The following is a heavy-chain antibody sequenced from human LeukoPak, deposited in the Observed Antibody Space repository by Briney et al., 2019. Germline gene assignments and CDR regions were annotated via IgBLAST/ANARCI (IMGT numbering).Heavy chain of an antibody. J-gene: IGHJ5*02. V-gene: IGHV4-34*01. CDR1: GGSFSGYY. Sequence: SETLSLTCAVYGGSFSGYYWSWIRQPPGKGLEWIGEINHSGSTNYNPSLKSRVTISVDTSKNQFSLKLRSVTAADTAVYYCARVDGSCSGGSCPSGNWFDPWGQGTLVTVSS. D-gene: IGHD2-15*01. CDR3: ARVDGSCSGGSCPSGNWFDP. CDR2: INHSGST.